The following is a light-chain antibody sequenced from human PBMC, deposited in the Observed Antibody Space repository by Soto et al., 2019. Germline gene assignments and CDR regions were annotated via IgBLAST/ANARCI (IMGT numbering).Light chain of an antibody. CDR3: AAWDDILNGYV. V-gene: IGLV1-44*01. Sequence: QSVLTQPPSASGTPGQRVTISCSGSSSNIGSNGVNWYQQLPGTAPKLLIYSNNQRPSGVPGRFAGSKSGTSASLAIIGLQSGDEADYYCAAWDDILNGYVLGAGTKGTVL. CDR1: SSNIGSNG. CDR2: SNN. J-gene: IGLJ1*01.